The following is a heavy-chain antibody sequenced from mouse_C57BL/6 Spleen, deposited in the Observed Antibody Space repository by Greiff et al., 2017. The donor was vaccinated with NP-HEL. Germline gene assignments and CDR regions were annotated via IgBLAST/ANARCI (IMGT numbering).Heavy chain of an antibody. CDR1: GYTFTDYY. J-gene: IGHJ2*01. CDR3: ARCRYDGYLFDY. CDR2: INPNNGGT. Sequence: EVQLQQSGPELVKPGASVKISCKASGYTFTDYYMNWVKQSHGKSLEWIGDINPNNGGTSYNQKFKGKATLTVDKSSSTAYMELRSLTSEDSAVYYCARCRYDGYLFDYWGQGTTLTVSS. D-gene: IGHD2-3*01. V-gene: IGHV1-26*01.